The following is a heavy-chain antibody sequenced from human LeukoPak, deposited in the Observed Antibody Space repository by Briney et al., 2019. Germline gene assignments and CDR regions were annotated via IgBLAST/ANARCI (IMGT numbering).Heavy chain of an antibody. CDR3: ARDSYCGGDCYRLHDY. D-gene: IGHD2-21*02. CDR2: ISSSSSTI. Sequence: GGSLRLSCEASGFTFSLYSMNWVRQAPGKGLEWVSYISSSSSTIYYADSVKGRFTISRDNAEKSLFLQMNSLRAEDTAIYYCARDSYCGGDCYRLHDYWGQGTLVAVSS. V-gene: IGHV3-48*01. J-gene: IGHJ4*02. CDR1: GFTFSLYS.